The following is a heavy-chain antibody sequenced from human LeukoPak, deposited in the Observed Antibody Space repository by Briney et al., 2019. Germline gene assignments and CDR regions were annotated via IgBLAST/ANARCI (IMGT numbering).Heavy chain of an antibody. Sequence: PGGSLRLSCLTSGFTFSTNAMSWVRQAPGKGLGWISGISGSGASTYYADSVTGRFTISRDNSRNTLYLQMTSLRGDDTAVYYCAKDVGKWESLHFFDYGGQATLVTVSS. V-gene: IGHV3-23*01. D-gene: IGHD1-26*01. CDR2: ISGSGAST. CDR1: GFTFSTNA. CDR3: AKDVGKWESLHFFDY. J-gene: IGHJ4*02.